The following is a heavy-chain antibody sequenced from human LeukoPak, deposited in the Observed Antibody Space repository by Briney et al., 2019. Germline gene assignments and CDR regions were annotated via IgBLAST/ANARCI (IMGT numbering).Heavy chain of an antibody. CDR2: IYYSGST. D-gene: IGHD1-1*01. J-gene: IGHJ6*02. CDR3: ARDAGHQLSRRNYYAMDV. V-gene: IGHV4-39*07. CDR1: GGSISSSSYY. Sequence: SETLSLTCTVSGGSISSSSYYWGWVRQPPGKGLEWIGSIYYSGSTYYNPSLKSRVTISVDTSNNQFSLKVNSVTAADTAVYYCARDAGHQLSRRNYYAMDVWGQGTTVTVSS.